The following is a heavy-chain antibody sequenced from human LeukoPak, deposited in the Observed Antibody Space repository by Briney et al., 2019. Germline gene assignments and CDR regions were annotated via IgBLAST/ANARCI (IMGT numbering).Heavy chain of an antibody. CDR3: GSSSSSDYYYYMDV. Sequence: GASVEVSCKASGYTFTSYAMNWVRQAPGQGLEWMGWINTNTGNPTYAQGFTGRFVFSLDTSVSTAYLQISSLKAEDTAVYYCGSSSSSDYYYYMDVWGKGTTVTVSS. CDR1: GYTFTSYA. V-gene: IGHV7-4-1*02. CDR2: INTNTGNP. J-gene: IGHJ6*03. D-gene: IGHD6-6*01.